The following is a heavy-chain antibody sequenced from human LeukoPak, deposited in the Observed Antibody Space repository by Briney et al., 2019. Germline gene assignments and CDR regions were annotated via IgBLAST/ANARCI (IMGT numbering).Heavy chain of an antibody. CDR2: ISGSGTST. D-gene: IGHD3-22*01. J-gene: IGHJ4*02. CDR1: GFTFSSYA. CDR3: AKPAGWYYDSSAYFNY. Sequence: QPGGSLRLSCAASGFTFSSYAMNWVRQAPGKGLEWVSGISGSGTSTYYAESVKGRFTISRDNSKNTLYLQMNSLRAEDTAVYYCAKPAGWYYDSSAYFNYWGQGILVTVSS. V-gene: IGHV3-23*01.